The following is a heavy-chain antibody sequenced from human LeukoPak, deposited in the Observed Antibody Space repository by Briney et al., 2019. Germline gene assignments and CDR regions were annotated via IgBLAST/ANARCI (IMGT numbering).Heavy chain of an antibody. D-gene: IGHD6-13*01. Sequence: TGGSLRLSCAASGFTFSTYGMHWVRQAPGKGLEWVAFIRYDGSNKYYADSVKGRFTISRDNSKNTLYLQMNSLRAEDTAVYYCAKGFIAAAGTLNYWGQGTLVTVSS. CDR3: AKGFIAAAGTLNY. CDR1: GFTFSTYG. V-gene: IGHV3-30*02. CDR2: IRYDGSNK. J-gene: IGHJ4*02.